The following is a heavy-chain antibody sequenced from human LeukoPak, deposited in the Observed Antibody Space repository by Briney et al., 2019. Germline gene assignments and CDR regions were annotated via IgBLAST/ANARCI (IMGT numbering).Heavy chain of an antibody. J-gene: IGHJ6*02. CDR3: ARDHYGGNSAYYYYGMDV. Sequence: ASVKVSCKASGYTFTSYGISWVRQAPGQGLEWMGWISAYNGNTNYAQKLQGRVTMTTDTSTSTAYMELRSLRSDDTAVYYCARDHYGGNSAYYYYGMDVWGQGTTVTVSS. CDR1: GYTFTSYG. V-gene: IGHV1-18*01. D-gene: IGHD4-23*01. CDR2: ISAYNGNT.